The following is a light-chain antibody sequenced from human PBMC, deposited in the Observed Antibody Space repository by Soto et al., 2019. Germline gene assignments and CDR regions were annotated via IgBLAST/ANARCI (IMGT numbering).Light chain of an antibody. CDR2: GAS. Sequence: EIVMRQSPATLSVSPGERATLSCRASQSVSNNLAWYQQKPGQAPRLLISGASTRATGIPARFSGSGSGTEFTLTISSLQSEDFAVYYCQQYNNWPGTFGQGTKVDIK. V-gene: IGKV3-15*01. CDR3: QQYNNWPGT. CDR1: QSVSNN. J-gene: IGKJ1*01.